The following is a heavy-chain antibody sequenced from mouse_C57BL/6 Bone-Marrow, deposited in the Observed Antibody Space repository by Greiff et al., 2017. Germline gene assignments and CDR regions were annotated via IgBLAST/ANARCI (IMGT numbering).Heavy chain of an antibody. CDR1: GYSITSDY. CDR3: ARSHCYGSSPFDY. Sequence: EVQLQESGPGLAKPSQTLSLTCSVTGYSITSDYWNWIRKFPGNKLEYMGYISYSGSTYYNPSLKSRISITRDTSSNQYYLQVNSVTTADTATYYCARSHCYGSSPFDYWGQGTTLTVSS. J-gene: IGHJ2*01. CDR2: ISYSGST. D-gene: IGHD1-1*01. V-gene: IGHV3-8*01.